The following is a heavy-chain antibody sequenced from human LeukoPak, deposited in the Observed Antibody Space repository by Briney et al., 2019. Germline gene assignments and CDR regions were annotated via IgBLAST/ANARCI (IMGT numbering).Heavy chain of an antibody. CDR3: TRDSGYNAFDI. Sequence: PGGSLRLSCAASGFTFSSYGMHWVRQAPGKGLEWVAVISYGGSNKYYADSVKGRFTISRDNAKNSLYLQMNSLRGEDTAVYYCTRDSGYNAFDIWGQGTMVTVSS. D-gene: IGHD5-12*01. CDR1: GFTFSSYG. V-gene: IGHV3-30*03. CDR2: ISYGGSNK. J-gene: IGHJ3*02.